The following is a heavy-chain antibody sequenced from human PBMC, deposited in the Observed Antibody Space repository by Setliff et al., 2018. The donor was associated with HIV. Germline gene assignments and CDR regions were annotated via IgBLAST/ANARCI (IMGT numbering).Heavy chain of an antibody. V-gene: IGHV1-18*04. CDR3: ASHPPWLDRAEYFQH. CDR2: ISAYNGNR. Sequence: ASVKVSCKASGYTFTGYYMHWVRQAPGQGLEWMGWISAYNGNRNYAKKFQGRVTVTKDSSTSIAYMELRNLRSDDTAVYYCASHPPWLDRAEYFQHWGQGTLVTVSS. J-gene: IGHJ1*01. D-gene: IGHD6-19*01. CDR1: GYTFTGYY.